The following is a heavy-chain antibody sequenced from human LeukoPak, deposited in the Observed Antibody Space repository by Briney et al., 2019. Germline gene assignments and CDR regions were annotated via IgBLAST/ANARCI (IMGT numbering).Heavy chain of an antibody. CDR2: IHYSGSI. V-gene: IGHV4-59*01. CDR1: GGSINSYY. Sequence: SETLSLTCTVSGGSINSYYWSWLRQPPGKGLEWIGYIHYSGSIDYNPSLKSRVTISVDTSKNQFSLKLSSVTAADTAVYYCARVRALSYYDSSGDLYYFDYWGQGTLVTVSS. J-gene: IGHJ4*02. CDR3: ARVRALSYYDSSGDLYYFDY. D-gene: IGHD3-22*01.